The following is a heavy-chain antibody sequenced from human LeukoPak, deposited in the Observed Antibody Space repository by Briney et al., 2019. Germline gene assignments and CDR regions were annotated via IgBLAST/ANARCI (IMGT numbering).Heavy chain of an antibody. CDR3: ARTWTPGGDAFDI. V-gene: IGHV4-34*01. Sequence: SETLSLTCAVYGGSFSGYYWSWIRQPPGKGLEWIGEINHSGSTNYNPSLKSRVTISVDTSKNQFSLKLRSVTAADTAVYYCARTWTPGGDAFDIWGQGTMVIVSS. CDR2: INHSGST. D-gene: IGHD3/OR15-3a*01. CDR1: GGSFSGYY. J-gene: IGHJ3*02.